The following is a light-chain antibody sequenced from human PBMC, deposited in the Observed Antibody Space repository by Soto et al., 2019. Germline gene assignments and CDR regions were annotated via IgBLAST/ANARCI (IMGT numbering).Light chain of an antibody. Sequence: DVVMPQSPLSLPVTIGQPASISCRSSQSLVHSSGNTFLNWFQQRPGQSPRRLIYNVSKRDSGVPDRFSGSETGSDFTQKISRVEAEDVGVYYCMQGTHLPLTFGGGTKVEIK. CDR2: NVS. J-gene: IGKJ4*01. CDR3: MQGTHLPLT. V-gene: IGKV2-30*02. CDR1: QSLVHSSGNTF.